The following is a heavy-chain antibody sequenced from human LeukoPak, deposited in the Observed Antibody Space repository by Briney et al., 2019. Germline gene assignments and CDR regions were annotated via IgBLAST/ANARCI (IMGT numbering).Heavy chain of an antibody. CDR1: GFTFSSYS. J-gene: IGHJ4*02. V-gene: IGHV3-21*01. CDR3: ARDNTGSIDH. CDR2: ISSSSSYI. Sequence: GGSLRLSCAASGFTFSSYSMNWVRQAPGKGLEWVSSISSSSSYIYYADSVKGRFTISRDNAKNSLYLQMTSLTAEDTAVYYCARDNTGSIDHWGQGTLVTVSS. D-gene: IGHD2-8*02.